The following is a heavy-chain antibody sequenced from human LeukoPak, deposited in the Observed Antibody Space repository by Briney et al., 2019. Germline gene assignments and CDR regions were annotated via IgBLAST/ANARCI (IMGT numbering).Heavy chain of an antibody. Sequence: PSETLSLTCAVSGYSISSGYYWGWIRQPPGKELEWIGSIYHSGSTYYNPSLKSRVTISVDTSKNQFSLKLSSVTAADTAVYYCARLTSLRDGPRYYQLRSDYFDYWDQGTLVTVSS. J-gene: IGHJ4*02. V-gene: IGHV4-38-2*01. D-gene: IGHD2-2*01. CDR2: IYHSGST. CDR1: GYSISSGYY. CDR3: ARLTSLRDGPRYYQLRSDYFDY.